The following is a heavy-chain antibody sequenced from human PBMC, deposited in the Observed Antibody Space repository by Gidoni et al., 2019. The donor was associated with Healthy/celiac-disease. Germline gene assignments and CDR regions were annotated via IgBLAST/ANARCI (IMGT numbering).Heavy chain of an antibody. CDR1: GGSISSSSYY. J-gene: IGHJ6*02. D-gene: IGHD3-3*01. CDR3: AREGRDDFWAYYYGMDV. CDR2: IYYSGST. V-gene: IGHV4-39*02. Sequence: QLQLQESGPGLVKPSETLSLTCTVSGGSISSSSYYWGWIRQPPGKGLEWIGSIYYSGSTYYNPSLKSRVTISVDTSKNQFSLKLSSVTAADTAVYYCAREGRDDFWAYYYGMDVWGQGTTVTVSS.